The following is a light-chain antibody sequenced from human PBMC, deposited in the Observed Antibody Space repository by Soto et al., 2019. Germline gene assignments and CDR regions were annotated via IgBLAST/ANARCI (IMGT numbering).Light chain of an antibody. J-gene: IGKJ1*01. CDR2: GAS. CDR1: QSVMSNY. CDR3: QQYHNWWT. Sequence: EIVKTHSPFTLSVSPGDRATLSCRASQSVMSNYLSWYQQKPGQAPRLLIYGASTRVTGIPARFSGSGSGTEFTLTISSLQSEDFAVYYCQQYHNWWTFGQGTKVDIK. V-gene: IGKV3-15*01.